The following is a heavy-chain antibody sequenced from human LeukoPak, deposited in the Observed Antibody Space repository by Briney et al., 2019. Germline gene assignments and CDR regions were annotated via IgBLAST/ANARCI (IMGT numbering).Heavy chain of an antibody. CDR2: ISASGVMT. CDR1: RFTFSSYA. Sequence: GGSPRLSCAASRFTFSSYAMTWVRQAPGKGLEWVSSISASGVMTYYADSVKSRFTASRDNSTNSLYLQMSSLTAADTAVYYCAKDRSIGTYYTFDHWGQGTLVTVSS. CDR3: AKDRSIGTYYTFDH. D-gene: IGHD1-26*01. V-gene: IGHV3-23*01. J-gene: IGHJ4*02.